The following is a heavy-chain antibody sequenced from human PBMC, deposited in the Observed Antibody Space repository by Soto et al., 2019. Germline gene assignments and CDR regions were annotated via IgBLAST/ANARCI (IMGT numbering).Heavy chain of an antibody. CDR1: GGSFSGYY. V-gene: IGHV4-34*01. J-gene: IGHJ6*03. CDR2: INHSGST. CDR3: ARATSTYYDFWSGYYDYYYYMDV. D-gene: IGHD3-3*01. Sequence: QVQLQRWGAGLLKPSETLSLTCAVYGGSFSGYYWSWIRQPPGKGLEWIGEINHSGSTNYNPSLKSRVTISVDTSKNQFSLKLSSVTAADTAVYYCARATSTYYDFWSGYYDYYYYMDVWGKGTTVTVSS.